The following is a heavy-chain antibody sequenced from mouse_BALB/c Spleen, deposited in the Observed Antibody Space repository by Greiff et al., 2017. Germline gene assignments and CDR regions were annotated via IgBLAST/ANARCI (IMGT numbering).Heavy chain of an antibody. J-gene: IGHJ4*01. Sequence: VQGVESGPGLVAPSQSLSITCTVSGFSLTGYGVNWVRQPPGKGLEWLGMIWGDGSTDYNSALKSRLSISKDNSKSQVFLKMNSLQTDDTARYYCARDPSYGNYTYYAMDYWGQGTSVTVSS. CDR3: ARDPSYGNYTYYAMDY. D-gene: IGHD2-10*02. CDR1: GFSLTGYG. CDR2: IWGDGST. V-gene: IGHV2-6-7*01.